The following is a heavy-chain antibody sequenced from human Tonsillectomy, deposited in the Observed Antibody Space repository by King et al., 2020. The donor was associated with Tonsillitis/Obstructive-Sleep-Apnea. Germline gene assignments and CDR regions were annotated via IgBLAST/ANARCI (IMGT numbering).Heavy chain of an antibody. CDR2: IYYSGST. CDR1: GGSISSYY. J-gene: IGHJ5*02. Sequence: QLQESGPGLVKPSETLSLTCTVSGGSISSYYWSWIRQPPGKGLEWIGYIYYSGSTNYNPSLKSRVTISVDTSNNQFSLKLSSVTAADTAVYYCARALTLRDFWSGYLRGNWFDPWGQGTLVTVSS. V-gene: IGHV4-59*01. CDR3: ARALTLRDFWSGYLRGNWFDP. D-gene: IGHD3-3*01.